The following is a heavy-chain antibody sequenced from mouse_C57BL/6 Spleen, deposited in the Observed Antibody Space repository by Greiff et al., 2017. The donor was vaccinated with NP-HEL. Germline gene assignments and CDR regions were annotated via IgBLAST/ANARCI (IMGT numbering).Heavy chain of an antibody. V-gene: IGHV1-59*01. CDR2: IDPSDSYT. J-gene: IGHJ3*01. D-gene: IGHD2-1*01. CDR1: GYTFTSYW. Sequence: VQLQQSGAELVRPGTSVKLSCKASGYTFTSYWMHWVKQRPGQGLEWIGVIDPSDSYTNYNQKFKGKATLTVDTSSSTAYMQLSSLTSEDSAVYYCASGYGNYGFAYWGQGTLVTVSA. CDR3: ASGYGNYGFAY.